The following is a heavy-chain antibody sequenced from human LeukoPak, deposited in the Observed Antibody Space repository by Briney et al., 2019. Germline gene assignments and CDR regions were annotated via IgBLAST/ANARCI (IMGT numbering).Heavy chain of an antibody. CDR2: IYYSGST. V-gene: IGHV4-59*08. CDR1: GGSISNYY. J-gene: IGHJ3*02. CDR3: ARQTDSDDAFDI. Sequence: SETLSLTCTVSGGSISNYYWSWIRQPPGKGLEWIGYIYYSGSTNHNPSLKSRVTISVDTSKNQFSLKLSSVTAADTAVYYCARQTDSDDAFDIWGQGTMVTVSS.